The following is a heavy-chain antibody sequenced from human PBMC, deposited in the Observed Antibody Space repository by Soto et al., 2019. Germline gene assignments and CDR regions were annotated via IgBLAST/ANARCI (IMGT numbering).Heavy chain of an antibody. CDR1: GYTFSSYD. CDR2: MNPNSGNT. Sequence: QVQLVQSGAEVKKPGASVKVSCTASGYTFSSYDINWVRQATGQGLEWMGWMNPNSGNTGYAQKFQGRVNMTRNTSISTAYMEVSSSRSEDTAVYYCARVLSWASYYDFWSGYYNYYYYGMDVWGQGTTVTVSS. V-gene: IGHV1-8*01. J-gene: IGHJ6*02. D-gene: IGHD3-3*01. CDR3: ARVLSWASYYDFWSGYYNYYYYGMDV.